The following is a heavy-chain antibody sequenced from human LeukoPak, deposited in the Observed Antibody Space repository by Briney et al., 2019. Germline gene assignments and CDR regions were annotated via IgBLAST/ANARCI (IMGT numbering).Heavy chain of an antibody. J-gene: IGHJ5*02. Sequence: SETLSLTRTVSGDSISSGGYSWSWIRQPPGKGLEWIGYIYHIGYISQSGNIYQNPSLKSRVTVSLDTSRTQFSLKLSSVPAADTAVYYCARSPLSFYDSSGYPRVWFDPWGQGTLVTVSS. CDR3: ARSPLSFYDSSGYPRVWFDP. CDR2: ISQSGNI. CDR1: GDSISSGGYS. V-gene: IGHV4-30-2*01. D-gene: IGHD3-22*01.